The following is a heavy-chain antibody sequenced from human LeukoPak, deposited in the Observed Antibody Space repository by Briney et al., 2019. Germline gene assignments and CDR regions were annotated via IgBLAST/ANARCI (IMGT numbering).Heavy chain of an antibody. J-gene: IGHJ5*02. D-gene: IGHD2-2*01. CDR3: AKGLSTGWFDP. V-gene: IGHV1-2*02. Sequence: ASVKVSCKASGYTFAGYYIHWVRQAPGQGLEWMGWINANNGDTNYAQKFQGRVTMTRDTSISTAYIDLSRLTSDDTAVYYCAKGLSTGWFDPWGQGSRVTVSS. CDR2: INANNGDT. CDR1: GYTFAGYY.